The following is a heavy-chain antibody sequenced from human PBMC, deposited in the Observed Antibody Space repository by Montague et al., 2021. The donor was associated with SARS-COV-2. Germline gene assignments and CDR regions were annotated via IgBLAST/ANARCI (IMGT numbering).Heavy chain of an antibody. CDR3: ARREDYYGSGSYPN. Sequence: SETLSLTCTVSGGSISSSSYCWGWIRQPPGKGLEWIGSIYYSGSTYYNPSLKSRVTISVDTSKNQFSLKLSSVTAADTAVCYCARREDYYGSGSYPNWGQGTLVTVSS. CDR2: IYYSGST. D-gene: IGHD3-10*01. J-gene: IGHJ4*02. V-gene: IGHV4-39*01. CDR1: GGSISSSSYC.